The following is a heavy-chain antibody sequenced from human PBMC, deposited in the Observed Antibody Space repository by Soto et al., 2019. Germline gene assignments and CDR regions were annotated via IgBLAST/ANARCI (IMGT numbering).Heavy chain of an antibody. CDR3: ARVRQQLTPYDAFDI. J-gene: IGHJ3*02. Sequence: ASVKVSCKASGYTFTNYGISWVRQAPGQGLEWMGWISAYNGNTHYAQNLQVKVTMTTDTSTSTAYMELMSLRSDDTAEYDCARVRQQLTPYDAFDIWGQGTMVTVSS. V-gene: IGHV1-18*01. CDR2: ISAYNGNT. D-gene: IGHD6-13*01. CDR1: GYTFTNYG.